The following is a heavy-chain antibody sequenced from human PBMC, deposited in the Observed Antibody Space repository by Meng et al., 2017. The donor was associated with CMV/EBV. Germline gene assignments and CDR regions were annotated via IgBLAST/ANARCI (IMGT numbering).Heavy chain of an antibody. J-gene: IGHJ4*02. CDR1: GFTFSSYS. CDR3: ARDDSGY. Sequence: GESLKISCAASGFTFSSYSMNWVRQAPGKGLEWVSSISSSSSYIYYADSVKGRFTISRDNAKNSLHLQMNSLRAEDTAVYYCARDDSGYWGQGTLVTVSS. V-gene: IGHV3-21*01. CDR2: ISSSSSYI. D-gene: IGHD1-26*01.